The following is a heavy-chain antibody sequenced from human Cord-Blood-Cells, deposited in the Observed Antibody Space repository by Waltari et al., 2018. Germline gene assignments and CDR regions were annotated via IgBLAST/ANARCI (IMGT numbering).Heavy chain of an antibody. D-gene: IGHD6-13*01. J-gene: IGHJ4*02. V-gene: IGHV3-23*01. CDR3: ANGRIAAPKAGDY. CDR2: ISGSGGST. Sequence: EVQLLESGGGLVQPGGSLRLSCAASGFTFSSYAMSWVRQAPGKGLEWVSAISGSGGSTYYADSVKGRFTISRDNSKNTLYLQMNSLRAEDTAVYYCANGRIAAPKAGDYWGQGTLVTVSS. CDR1: GFTFSSYA.